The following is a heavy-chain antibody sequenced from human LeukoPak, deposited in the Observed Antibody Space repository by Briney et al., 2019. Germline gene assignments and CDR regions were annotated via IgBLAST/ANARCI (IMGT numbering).Heavy chain of an antibody. Sequence: SVKVSCKASGYTFTSYGISWVRQAPGQGLEWMGGIIPIFGTANYAQKFQGRVTITADESTSTAYMELSSLRSEDTAVYYCARGLIAGMVITTELGYYGMDVWGQGTTVTVSS. J-gene: IGHJ6*02. D-gene: IGHD3-22*01. CDR1: GYTFTSYG. V-gene: IGHV1-69*13. CDR3: ARGLIAGMVITTELGYYGMDV. CDR2: IIPIFGTA.